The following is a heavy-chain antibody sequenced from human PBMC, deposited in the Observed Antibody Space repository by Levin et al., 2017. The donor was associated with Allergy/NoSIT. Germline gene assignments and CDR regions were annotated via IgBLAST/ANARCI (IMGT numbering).Heavy chain of an antibody. CDR2: AYYTGGS. CDR3: AREPYYDYVMDV. CDR1: GGSISSTSHY. Sequence: SETLSLTCTVSGGSISSTSHYWGWIRQPPGKGLEWIGSAYYTGGSFYNPSLKSRVTMSVDTSKNQFSLKLSSVTAADTALYYCAREPYYDYVMDVWGQGTTVTVSS. J-gene: IGHJ6*02. V-gene: IGHV4-39*02.